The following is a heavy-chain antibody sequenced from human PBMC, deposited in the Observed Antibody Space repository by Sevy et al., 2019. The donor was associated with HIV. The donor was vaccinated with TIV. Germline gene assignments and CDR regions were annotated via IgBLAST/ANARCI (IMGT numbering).Heavy chain of an antibody. CDR1: GFTFSSYA. D-gene: IGHD2-21*01. J-gene: IGHJ4*02. Sequence: GESLKISCAASGFTFSSYAMSWVRQAPGKGLEWVSAISGSGGSTYYADSVKGRFTISRDNSKNTLYLQMNSLRAEDTAVYYCAKTPEDSTFDYWGQGTLVTVSS. V-gene: IGHV3-23*01. CDR3: AKTPEDSTFDY. CDR2: ISGSGGST.